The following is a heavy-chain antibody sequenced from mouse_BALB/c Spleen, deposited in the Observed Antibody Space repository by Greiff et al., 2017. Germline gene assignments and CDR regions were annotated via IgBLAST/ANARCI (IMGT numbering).Heavy chain of an antibody. V-gene: IGHV3-6*02. J-gene: IGHJ1*01. CDR1: GYSITSGYY. Sequence: ESGPGLVKPSQSLSLTCSVTGYSITSGYYWNWIRQFPGNKLEWMGYISYDGSNNYNPSLKNRISITRDTSKNQFFLKLNSVTTEDTATYYCARDQRGYYNWYFDVWGAGTTVTVSS. CDR3: ARDQRGYYNWYFDV. CDR2: ISYDGSN. D-gene: IGHD2-3*01.